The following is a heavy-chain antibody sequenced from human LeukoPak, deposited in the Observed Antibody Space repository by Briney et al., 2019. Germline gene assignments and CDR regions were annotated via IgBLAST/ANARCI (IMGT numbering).Heavy chain of an antibody. Sequence: GGSLRLSCAASGFTFSSYSMNWVRQAPGKGLEWVSSISSSSSDIYYADSVKGRFTISRDNAKSSLYLQMNSLRAEDTAVYYCARVTPSAAAGTDYWGQGTLVTVSS. J-gene: IGHJ4*02. CDR2: ISSSSSDI. V-gene: IGHV3-21*01. D-gene: IGHD6-13*01. CDR3: ARVTPSAAAGTDY. CDR1: GFTFSSYS.